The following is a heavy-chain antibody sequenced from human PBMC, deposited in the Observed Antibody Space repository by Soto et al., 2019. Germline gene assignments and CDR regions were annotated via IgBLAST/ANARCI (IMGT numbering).Heavy chain of an antibody. CDR3: TREAVVAENWFDP. D-gene: IGHD3-22*01. CDR1: GYTFVDYA. CDR2: MNPKTGNI. J-gene: IGHJ5*02. V-gene: IGHV1-3*01. Sequence: AAVKVSCKACGYTFVDYALHWVRQAPGQGLEWVGWMNPKTGNIKSSHKFEDRVSITRDTATSTAYMELSGLRSEDTAVYFCTREAVVAENWFDPWGQGTLVTVSS.